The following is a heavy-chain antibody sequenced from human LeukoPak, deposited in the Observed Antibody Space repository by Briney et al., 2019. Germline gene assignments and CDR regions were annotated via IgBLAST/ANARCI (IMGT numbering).Heavy chain of an antibody. CDR3: ARDFGRPTTFDY. V-gene: IGHV3-7*03. CDR1: GFTFSSYE. J-gene: IGHJ4*02. D-gene: IGHD3-3*01. Sequence: GGSLRLSCAASGFTFSSYEMNWVRQTPGKGLERVATIKQDGSEKYYVGSVNGRFTISRDNAKNSLYLQMNSLRAEDTGMYYCARDFGRPTTFDYWGQGTLVTVSS. CDR2: IKQDGSEK.